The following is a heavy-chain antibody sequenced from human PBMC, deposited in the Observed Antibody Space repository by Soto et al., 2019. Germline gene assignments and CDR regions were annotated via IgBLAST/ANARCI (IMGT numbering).Heavy chain of an antibody. Sequence: GGSLRLSCAASGFAFSSYRMHWVRQAPGKGLVWVSHIDRDGTTTTYADSVKGRFTISRDNAKNTLYVQMNSLRAEDTAVYYCVRRSDCSGATCYSGNYFDFWGQGTLVTVSS. CDR2: IDRDGTTT. D-gene: IGHD2-15*01. J-gene: IGHJ4*02. V-gene: IGHV3-74*03. CDR3: VRRSDCSGATCYSGNYFDF. CDR1: GFAFSSYR.